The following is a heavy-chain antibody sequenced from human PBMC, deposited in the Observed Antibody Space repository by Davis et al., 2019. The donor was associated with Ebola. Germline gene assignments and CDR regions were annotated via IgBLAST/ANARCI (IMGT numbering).Heavy chain of an antibody. J-gene: IGHJ6*02. D-gene: IGHD3-16*01. Sequence: SETLSLTCAVYGGSFSSYYWSWIRQPPGKGLEWIGEINHSGSTYYNPSLKSRVTISVDTSKNQFSLKLSSVTAADTAVYYCARDGGYGMDVWGQGTTVTVSS. CDR2: INHSGST. V-gene: IGHV4-34*09. CDR3: ARDGGYGMDV. CDR1: GGSFSSYY.